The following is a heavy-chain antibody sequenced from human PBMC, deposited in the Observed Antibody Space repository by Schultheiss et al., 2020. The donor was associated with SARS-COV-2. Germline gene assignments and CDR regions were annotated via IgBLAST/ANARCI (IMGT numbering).Heavy chain of an antibody. CDR2: IYPGDSDT. CDR1: GYSFTSYW. J-gene: IGHJ6*02. Sequence: GGSLRLSCKGSGYSFTSYWIGWVRQMPGKGLEWMGIIYPGDSDTRYSPSFQGQVTISADKSISTAYLQMNSLRAEDTAVYYCARENPLAYCGGDCYAGARYYYGMDVWGQGTTVTVSS. CDR3: ARENPLAYCGGDCYAGARYYYGMDV. D-gene: IGHD2-21*02. V-gene: IGHV5-51*01.